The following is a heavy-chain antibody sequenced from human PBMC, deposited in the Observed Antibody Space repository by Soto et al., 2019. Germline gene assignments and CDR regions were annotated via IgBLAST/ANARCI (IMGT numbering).Heavy chain of an antibody. Sequence: QVQLQESGPGLVRPAETLSLTCSVSTGSMRTYYWTWIRQSPGKGLEWIGQISHTGRTKYNPSLESRVTISVDTSRKQFSLKLTSVTAADTALYYCARDDTMGLFDFWGQGTLVTVSS. D-gene: IGHD3-10*01. CDR1: TGSMRTYY. CDR2: ISHTGRT. V-gene: IGHV4-59*01. CDR3: ARDDTMGLFDF. J-gene: IGHJ4*02.